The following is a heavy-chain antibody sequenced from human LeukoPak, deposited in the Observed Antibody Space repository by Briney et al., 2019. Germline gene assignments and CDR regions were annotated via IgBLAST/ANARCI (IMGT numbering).Heavy chain of an antibody. CDR3: ARDCGGDCYSLHFDY. CDR2: IIPILGIA. CDR1: GGTFSSYA. J-gene: IGHJ4*02. Sequence: VKVSCKASGGTFSSYAISWVRQAPGQGPEWMGRIIPILGIANYAQKFQGRVTITADKSTSTAYMELSSLRSEDTAVYYCARDCGGDCYSLHFDYWGQGTLVTVSS. D-gene: IGHD2-21*02. V-gene: IGHV1-69*04.